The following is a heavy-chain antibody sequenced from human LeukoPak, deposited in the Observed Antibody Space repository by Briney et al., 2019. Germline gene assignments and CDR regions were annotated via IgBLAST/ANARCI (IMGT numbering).Heavy chain of an antibody. D-gene: IGHD1-26*01. CDR2: INHSGGT. CDR1: GGSFSAYF. V-gene: IGHV4-34*01. CDR3: ARGRATGATRPFDI. J-gene: IGHJ3*02. Sequence: SETLSLTCGVYGGSFSAYFWSWIRQPPGKGLEWIGEINHSGGTNYNPSLKSRVTISVDTSKNRFSLKLSSVTAADTSVYYCARGRATGATRPFDIWGQGTMVTVS.